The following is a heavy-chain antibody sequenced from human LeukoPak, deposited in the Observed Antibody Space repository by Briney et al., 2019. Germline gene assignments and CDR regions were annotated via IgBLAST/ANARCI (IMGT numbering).Heavy chain of an antibody. CDR2: ISGSGGST. J-gene: IGHJ3*02. Sequence: GGSLRLSCAAPGFTFSSYAMSWVRQAPGKGLEWVSAISGSGGSTYYADSVKGRFTISRDNSKNTLYLQMNSLRAEDTAVYYCAKGIYGDYALDAFDIWGQGTMVTVSS. V-gene: IGHV3-23*01. CDR3: AKGIYGDYALDAFDI. D-gene: IGHD4-17*01. CDR1: GFTFSSYA.